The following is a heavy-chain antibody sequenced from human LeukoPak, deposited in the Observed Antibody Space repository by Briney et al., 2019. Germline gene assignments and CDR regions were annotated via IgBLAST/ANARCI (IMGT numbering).Heavy chain of an antibody. V-gene: IGHV3-23*01. CDR3: AKDSLGDY. CDR2: ISGSFIST. CDR1: GFTFSNYA. J-gene: IGHJ4*02. Sequence: GGSLRLSCAASGFTFSNYAMSWVRQAPGKGLEWVSGISGSFISTYYADSVKGRFTISRDNSKNTLYLQMNSLRAEDTAVYYCAKDSLGDYWGQGTLVTVSS.